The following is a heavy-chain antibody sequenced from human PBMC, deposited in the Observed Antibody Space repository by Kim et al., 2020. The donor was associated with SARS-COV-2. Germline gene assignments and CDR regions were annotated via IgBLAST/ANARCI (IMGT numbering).Heavy chain of an antibody. V-gene: IGHV3-7*01. D-gene: IGHD6-19*01. CDR2: IKQDGSEK. J-gene: IGHJ4*02. Sequence: GGSLRLSCAASGFIFSSYWMSWVRQAPGKGLEWVANIKQDGSEKYYVDSVKGRFTISRDNSKNSLYLQMNSLRAEDTAVYYCARGRYSSLSGRSDYWGQGTLVTVSS. CDR3: ARGRYSSLSGRSDY. CDR1: GFIFSSYW.